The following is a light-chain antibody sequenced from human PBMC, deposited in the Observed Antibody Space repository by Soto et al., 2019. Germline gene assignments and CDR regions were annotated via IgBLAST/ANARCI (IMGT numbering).Light chain of an antibody. CDR3: QHYNSYSEA. J-gene: IGKJ1*01. CDR1: QTISSW. V-gene: IGKV1-5*03. CDR2: KAS. Sequence: DIQMTQSPSTLSGSVGDRVTITCRASQTISSWLAWYQQKPGKAPKLLIYKASTLKSGGPSRFSGSGSGTEFTLTIRSLQPDDFATYYCQHYNSYSEAFGQGTKVDIK.